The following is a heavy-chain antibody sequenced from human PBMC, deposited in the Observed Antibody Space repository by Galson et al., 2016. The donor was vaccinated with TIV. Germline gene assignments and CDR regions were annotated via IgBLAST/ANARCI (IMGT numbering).Heavy chain of an antibody. V-gene: IGHV3-23*01. CDR2: ISGSGGST. J-gene: IGHJ6*02. CDR1: GFTFSNYA. Sequence: SLRLSCAASGFTFSNYAMNWVRQAPGKGLEWVSYISGSGGSTFYADSVKGRFTISRDNSKNTLYLRMNSLRVDDTAVYYCARPGLLQSYESGDNYYDYYWYGLDVWGQGATVTVSS. D-gene: IGHD2-21*02. CDR3: ARPGLLQSYESGDNYYDYYWYGLDV.